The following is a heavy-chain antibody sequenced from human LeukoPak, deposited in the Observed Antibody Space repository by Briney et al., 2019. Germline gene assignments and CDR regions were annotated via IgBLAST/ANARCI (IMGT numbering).Heavy chain of an antibody. J-gene: IGHJ3*02. CDR2: IHDSGET. CDR1: GGSIKSYY. Sequence: PSETLSLTCIVSGGSIKSYYWSWIRQSPGKGLEWIGYIHDSGETSYNPSLKSRVTMSEETSKNQFSLKLSSVTAADTAVYYCARDFPPHYDFWSGGPSYAFDIWGQGTMVTVSS. D-gene: IGHD3-3*01. V-gene: IGHV4-59*01. CDR3: ARDFPPHYDFWSGGPSYAFDI.